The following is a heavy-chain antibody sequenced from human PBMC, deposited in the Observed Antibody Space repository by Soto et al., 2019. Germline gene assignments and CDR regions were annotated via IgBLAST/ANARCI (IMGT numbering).Heavy chain of an antibody. D-gene: IGHD1-20*01. V-gene: IGHV4-39*01. CDR1: GGSISGSYYY. CDR3: ATSQKGYNWNYFDH. J-gene: IGHJ4*02. CDR2: VFYTGFT. Sequence: LSLTCAVSGGSISGSYYYWAWLRQSPGKGPEWIGSVFYTGFTSYNPSLESRVSVSVDTSKSQFSLKLSAVTAADTAVYYCATSQKGYNWNYFDHWGQGALVTVSS.